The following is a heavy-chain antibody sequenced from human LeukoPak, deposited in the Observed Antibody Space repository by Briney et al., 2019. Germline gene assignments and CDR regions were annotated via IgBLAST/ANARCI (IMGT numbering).Heavy chain of an antibody. J-gene: IGHJ4*02. CDR3: ARLYGSGRNFFDY. V-gene: IGHV5-10-1*01. CDR2: IDPSDSYT. CDR1: GYSFTSYW. D-gene: IGHD3-10*01. Sequence: GESLKISCKGSGYSFTSYWISWVRQLPGKGVEWMGSIDPSDSYTNYGPSFQGHVTMSADKSISAAYLQWSSLKASDTAMYYCARLYGSGRNFFDYWGQGTLVTVSS.